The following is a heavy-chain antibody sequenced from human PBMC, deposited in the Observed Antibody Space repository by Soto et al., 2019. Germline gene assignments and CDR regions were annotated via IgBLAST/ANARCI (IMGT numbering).Heavy chain of an antibody. CDR1: GFTFSSYA. V-gene: IGHV3-30-3*01. J-gene: IGHJ6*02. Sequence: PGGSLRLSCAASGFTFSSYAMHWVRQAPGKGLEWVAVISYDGSNKYYADSVKGRFTISRDNSKNTLYLQMNSLRAEDTAVYYCARDLVAARSYYYYGMDVWGQGTTVTVSS. CDR3: ARDLVAARSYYYYGMDV. D-gene: IGHD6-6*01. CDR2: ISYDGSNK.